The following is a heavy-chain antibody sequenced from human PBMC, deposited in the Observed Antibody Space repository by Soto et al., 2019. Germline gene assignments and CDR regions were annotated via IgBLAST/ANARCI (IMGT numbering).Heavy chain of an antibody. J-gene: IGHJ6*02. CDR2: IIPIFGTA. D-gene: IGHD3-3*01. V-gene: IGHV1-69*06. CDR1: GGTFSSYA. Sequence: SVKVSCKASGGTFSSYAISWVRQAPGQGLEWMGGIIPIFGTANYAQKFQGRVTITADKSTSTAYMELSSLRSEDTAVYYCARESRDDLWSGYYTDYYYGMEVWGQGTTVTVSS. CDR3: ARESRDDLWSGYYTDYYYGMEV.